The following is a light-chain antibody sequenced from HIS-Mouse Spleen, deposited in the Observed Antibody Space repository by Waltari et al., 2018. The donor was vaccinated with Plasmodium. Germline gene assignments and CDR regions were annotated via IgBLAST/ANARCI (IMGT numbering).Light chain of an antibody. CDR2: KDS. Sequence: SYELTQPPSVSVSPGQPARITCSGDALPKQYASWYQQKPGQAPVLVIYKDSERPSGIPGRFSGSSSGTTVTLTISGVQAEDEADYYCQSADSSGTPNWVFGGGTKLTVL. CDR3: QSADSSGTPNWV. CDR1: ALPKQY. J-gene: IGLJ3*02. V-gene: IGLV3-25*03.